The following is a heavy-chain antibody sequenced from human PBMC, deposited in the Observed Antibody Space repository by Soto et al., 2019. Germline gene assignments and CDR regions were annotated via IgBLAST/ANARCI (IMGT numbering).Heavy chain of an antibody. J-gene: IGHJ4*02. Sequence: QVQLVESGGGVVQPGRSLRLSCAASGYTLSSYGMHWVRQAPGKGLEWVAVIIYDGSTKYYADSVKGRFTISRDNSKSTRYLQMNSLRAEDTAVYYCAKDRMGAGVRGYFDYWGQGTLVTVSS. CDR3: AKDRMGAGVRGYFDY. CDR1: GYTLSSYG. D-gene: IGHD3-10*01. V-gene: IGHV3-30*18. CDR2: IIYDGSTK.